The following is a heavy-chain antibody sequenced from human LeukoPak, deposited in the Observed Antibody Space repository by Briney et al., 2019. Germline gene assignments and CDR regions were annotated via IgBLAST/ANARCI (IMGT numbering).Heavy chain of an antibody. CDR3: ARDKKLIGYCSSTSCLLPGYYFDY. J-gene: IGHJ4*02. D-gene: IGHD2-2*01. CDR1: GFTFDDYA. V-gene: IGHV3-9*01. Sequence: PGGSLRLSCAASGFTFDDYAMHWVRQAPGKGLEWVSGISWNSGSIGYADSVKGRFTISRDNAKNSLYLQMNSLRAEDTAVYYCARDKKLIGYCSSTSCLLPGYYFDYWGQGTLVAVSS. CDR2: ISWNSGSI.